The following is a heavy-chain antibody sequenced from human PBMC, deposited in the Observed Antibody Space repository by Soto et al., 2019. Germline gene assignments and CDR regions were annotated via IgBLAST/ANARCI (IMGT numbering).Heavy chain of an antibody. D-gene: IGHD3-22*01. CDR2: IYYSGST. J-gene: IGHJ6*02. CDR1: GGSISSGAYY. CDR3: ARGYYYDSRGYYSSDGMDV. Sequence: SETLSLTCTVSGGSISSGAYYWSWIRQPPGKSLEWIGYIYYSGSTDYNPSLKSPVTISVDTSKNQFSLKLSSVTAADAAVYYCARGYYYDSRGYYSSDGMDVWGQGTTVTVSS. V-gene: IGHV4-30-4*08.